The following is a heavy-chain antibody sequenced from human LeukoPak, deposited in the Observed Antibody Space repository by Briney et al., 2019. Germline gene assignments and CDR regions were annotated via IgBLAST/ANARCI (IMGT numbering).Heavy chain of an antibody. Sequence: GGSLRLSCAASGFTFSSYAMSWVRQAPGKGLEWVTLIWYDGSNKYYADSVKGRFTISRDNSKNTLYLQMNSLRAEDTAVYYCARDFQGGYYFDYWGQGTLVTVSS. V-gene: IGHV3-33*08. CDR1: GFTFSSYA. J-gene: IGHJ4*02. D-gene: IGHD3-16*01. CDR3: ARDFQGGYYFDY. CDR2: IWYDGSNK.